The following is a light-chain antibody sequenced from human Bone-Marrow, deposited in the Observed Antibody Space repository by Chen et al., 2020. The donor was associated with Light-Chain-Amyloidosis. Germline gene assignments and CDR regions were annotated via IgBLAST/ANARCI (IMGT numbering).Light chain of an antibody. CDR1: QNISNY. CDR3: QQNHDLPIT. CDR2: ATF. J-gene: IGKJ4*01. Sequence: DIQMTQSPRTLAASVGDRVTVTCRPSQNISNYLNWYQQIPGGAPKLLIYATFNLRPGVPSRFSGSVSGTQYTLTLAALQPEDFGTYYCQQNHDLPITFGGWTRVEL. V-gene: IGKV1-39*01.